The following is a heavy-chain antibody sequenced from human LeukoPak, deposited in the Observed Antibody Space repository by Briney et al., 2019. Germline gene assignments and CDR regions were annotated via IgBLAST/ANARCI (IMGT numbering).Heavy chain of an antibody. CDR1: GGSLSSYY. Sequence: SETLSLTCTVSGGSLSSYYWTWIRQPPGKGLEWIGYIYYCGSTNYNPSLKSRVTISVDTSKNQFSLKLSSVTVADTAVYYCARGLKFYDILTAYYTFPYFDYWGQGALVTVSS. D-gene: IGHD3-9*01. J-gene: IGHJ4*02. V-gene: IGHV4-59*01. CDR3: ARGLKFYDILTAYYTFPYFDY. CDR2: IYYCGST.